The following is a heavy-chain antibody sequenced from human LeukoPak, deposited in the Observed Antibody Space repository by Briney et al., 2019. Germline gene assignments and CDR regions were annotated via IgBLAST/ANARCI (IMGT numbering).Heavy chain of an antibody. V-gene: IGHV3-74*01. J-gene: IGHJ1*01. Sequence: GGSLRLSCAASGFTFSSYGMHWVRQAPGKGLVWVSRINSDGVSTTYADSVKGRFTISRDNAKHTLYLQMNSLRAEDTAVYYCARSYCTNDVCYEYFQHWGQGTLVTVSS. CDR2: INSDGVST. D-gene: IGHD2-8*01. CDR3: ARSYCTNDVCYEYFQH. CDR1: GFTFSSYG.